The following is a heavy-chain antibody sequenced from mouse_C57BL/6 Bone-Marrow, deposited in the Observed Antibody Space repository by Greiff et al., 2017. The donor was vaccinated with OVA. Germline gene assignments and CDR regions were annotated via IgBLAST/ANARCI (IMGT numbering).Heavy chain of an antibody. CDR1: GYTFTSYG. J-gene: IGHJ1*03. CDR3: ARMFPSLYYYGSSYPSYWYFDV. D-gene: IGHD1-1*01. V-gene: IGHV1-81*01. CDR2: IYPRSGNT. Sequence: QVQLQQSGAELARPGASVKLSCKASGYTFTSYGISWVKQRTGQGLEWIGEIYPRSGNTYYNEKFKGKATLTADKSSSTAYMELRSLTSEDSAVYFCARMFPSLYYYGSSYPSYWYFDVWGTGTTVIVSS.